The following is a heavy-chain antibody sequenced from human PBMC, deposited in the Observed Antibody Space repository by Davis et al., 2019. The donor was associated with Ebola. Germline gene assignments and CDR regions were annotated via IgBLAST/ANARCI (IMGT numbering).Heavy chain of an antibody. V-gene: IGHV1-3*01. D-gene: IGHD3-3*01. J-gene: IGHJ4*02. CDR1: GYTFINYA. CDR2: INAGNGNT. Sequence: ASVKVSCKASGYTFINYAIHWVRQAPGQRLEWMGWINAGNGNTKYSQKFQGRVTITRDTSASTAYMELSSLRSEDTAVYYCAREWSGSLGPFDYWGQGTLVTVSS. CDR3: AREWSGSLGPFDY.